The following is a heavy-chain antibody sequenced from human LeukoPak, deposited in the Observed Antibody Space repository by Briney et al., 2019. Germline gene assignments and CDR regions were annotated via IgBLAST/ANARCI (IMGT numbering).Heavy chain of an antibody. D-gene: IGHD3-10*01. J-gene: IGHJ5*02. CDR1: GFTFSSYFW. Sequence: GGSLRLSCAASGFTFSSYFWMHWVRQAPGKGLVWVSRIKSDGSSSTYADSVKGRFTISRDNSKNTLYLQMNSLRAEDTAVYYCAKDFDTMVRGVSFLDPWGQGTLATVSS. CDR2: IKSDGSSS. CDR3: AKDFDTMVRGVSFLDP. V-gene: IGHV3-74*01.